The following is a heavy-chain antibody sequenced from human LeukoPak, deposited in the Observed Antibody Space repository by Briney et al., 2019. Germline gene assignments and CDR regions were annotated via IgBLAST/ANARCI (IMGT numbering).Heavy chain of an antibody. CDR1: GGSISSSSYY. J-gene: IGHJ5*02. CDR2: IYYSGNT. V-gene: IGHV4-39*01. CDR3: GGVVVVAATNTPYNWFDP. Sequence: SETLSLTCTVSGGSISSSSYYWGWIRQPPGKGLEWIGSIYYSGNTYYNPSLKSRVTISVDTSKNQFSLKLSSVTAADTAVYYCGGVVVVAATNTPYNWFDPWGQGTLVTVSS. D-gene: IGHD2-15*01.